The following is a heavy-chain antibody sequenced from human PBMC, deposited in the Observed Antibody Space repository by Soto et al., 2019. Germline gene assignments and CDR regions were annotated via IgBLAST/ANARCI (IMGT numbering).Heavy chain of an antibody. J-gene: IGHJ5*02. D-gene: IGHD2-2*01. CDR1: GGSITSYH. V-gene: IGHV4-59*12. CDR2: TAYTGNT. CDR3: AILPSYCSSTSCQGEGGWFDP. Sequence: SETLSLTCVVSGGSITSYHWSWIRQFPGKGLEWIAYTAYTGNTNYNPSLKSRVTISLDTSKNQFSLKLSSVTAADTAVYYCAILPSYCSSTSCQGEGGWFDPWGQGTLVTVSS.